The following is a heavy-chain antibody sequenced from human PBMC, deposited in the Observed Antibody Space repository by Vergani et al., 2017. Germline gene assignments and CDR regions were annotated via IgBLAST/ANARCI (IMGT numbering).Heavy chain of an antibody. CDR2: INPSGGST. CDR1: GGTFSSYA. J-gene: IGHJ6*02. Sequence: QVQLVQSGAEVKKPGSSVKVSCKASGGTFSSYAISWVRQAPGQGLEWMGIINPSGGSTRYAQKFQGRVTITAAESTSTAYMELSSLRSEDTAVYYCARAWKGDVWGQGTTVTVSS. V-gene: IGHV1-69*18. D-gene: IGHD1-1*01. CDR3: ARAWKGDV.